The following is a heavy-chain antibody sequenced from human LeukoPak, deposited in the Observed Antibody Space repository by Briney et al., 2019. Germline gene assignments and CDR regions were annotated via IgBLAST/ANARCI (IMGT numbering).Heavy chain of an antibody. CDR2: INPNSGGT. V-gene: IGHV1-2*02. Sequence: ASVKVSCKASGYTFTGYDMHWVRQAPGQGLEWMGWINPNSGGTNYAQKFQGRVTMTRDTSISTAYMELSRLRSDDTAVYYCARNPQLLWFGELSPNWFDPWGQGTLVTVSS. CDR1: GYTFTGYD. J-gene: IGHJ5*02. D-gene: IGHD3-10*01. CDR3: ARNPQLLWFGELSPNWFDP.